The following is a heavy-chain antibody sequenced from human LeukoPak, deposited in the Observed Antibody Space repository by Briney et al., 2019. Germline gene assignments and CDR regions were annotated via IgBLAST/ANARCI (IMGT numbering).Heavy chain of an antibody. Sequence: SETLSLTCSVSGYSVSSGYFWAWIRQPPGKGLQWMGSIYHSGTTYYNPSLKSRVTISMDTSKNQFSLRLNSVTAADTAVYYCARDGGYLDSYYYMDIWGKGTTVTVSS. CDR3: ARDGGYLDSYYYMDI. CDR2: IYHSGTT. J-gene: IGHJ6*03. D-gene: IGHD5-12*01. V-gene: IGHV4-38-2*02. CDR1: GYSVSSGYF.